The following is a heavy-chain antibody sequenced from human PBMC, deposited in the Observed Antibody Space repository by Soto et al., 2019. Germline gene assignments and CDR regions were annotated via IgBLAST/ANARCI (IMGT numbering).Heavy chain of an antibody. CDR3: ARHINESPDS. CDR1: GGSISSSSYY. CDR2: IYYSGGT. Sequence: QLQLQESGPGLVKPSETLSLTCTVSGGSISSSSYYWGWIRQPPGKGLEWIGSIYYSGGTYYNPSLKSRVTISVDTSRNQFALRLTSVTAADTSVYYCARHINESPDSWGQGTLVTVSS. V-gene: IGHV4-39*01. D-gene: IGHD1-20*01. J-gene: IGHJ4*02.